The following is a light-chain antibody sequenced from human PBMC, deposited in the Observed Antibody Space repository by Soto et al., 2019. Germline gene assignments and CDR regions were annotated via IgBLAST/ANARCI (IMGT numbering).Light chain of an antibody. Sequence: AIQLTQAPSSLSASVGDRVTITCRASQGISSALAWYQQKPGKAPKLLIYEASILQSGVPSRFSGSGSGTEFTLTISGLQPDDFATYYCQHCDTSWPFGQGTKVDIK. V-gene: IGKV1-13*02. CDR3: QHCDTSWP. J-gene: IGKJ1*01. CDR1: QGISSA. CDR2: EAS.